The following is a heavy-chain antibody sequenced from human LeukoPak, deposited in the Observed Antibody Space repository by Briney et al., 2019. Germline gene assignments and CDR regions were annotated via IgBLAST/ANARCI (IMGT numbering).Heavy chain of an antibody. CDR2: IDSDDTTT. CDR3: VRELTMVQVLIRYFDY. Sequence: PGGSLRLSCAASGFTFSSYWMHWVRQGPGKGLEWVSRIDSDDTTTTYADSVKGRFTISRDNAKNTLYLQMNSLRAEDTAVYYCVRELTMVQVLIRYFDYWGQGTLVTVSS. CDR1: GFTFSSYW. V-gene: IGHV3-74*01. D-gene: IGHD3-10*01. J-gene: IGHJ4*02.